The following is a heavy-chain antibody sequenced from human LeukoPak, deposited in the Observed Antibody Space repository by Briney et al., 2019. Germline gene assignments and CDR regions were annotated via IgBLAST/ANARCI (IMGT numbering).Heavy chain of an antibody. J-gene: IGHJ4*02. D-gene: IGHD3-3*02. Sequence: ASESVSCKASGYTFTSYDISWVRQAPGQGLEWMGWINTYNGNTNYPHKLQGRVTMTTDTSTSTAYMELRNLRSDDTAVYYCAREQKSIGSYFNYWGQGTLVPVSS. CDR3: AREQKSIGSYFNY. CDR2: INTYNGNT. CDR1: GYTFTSYD. V-gene: IGHV1-18*01.